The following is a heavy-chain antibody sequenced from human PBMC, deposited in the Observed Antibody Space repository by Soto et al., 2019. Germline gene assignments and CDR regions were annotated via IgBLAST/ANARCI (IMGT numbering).Heavy chain of an antibody. J-gene: IGHJ3*02. CDR2: IYSSGSA. CDR3: ARVWGGAFDI. CDR1: GASMSTYY. V-gene: IGHV4-59*01. Sequence: PSETLSLTCTASGASMSTYYWNWIRQSPGKGLESIGYIYSSGSANYNPSLKGRVAISIDTSKQQISLKLSSVTAADTAVYYCARVWGGAFDIWGQGTMVTVSS. D-gene: IGHD3-10*01.